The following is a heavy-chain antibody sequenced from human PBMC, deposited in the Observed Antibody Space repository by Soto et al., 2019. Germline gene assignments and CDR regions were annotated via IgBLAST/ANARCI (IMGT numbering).Heavy chain of an antibody. J-gene: IGHJ4*02. CDR2: IYAGGGTT. D-gene: IGHD5-12*01. Sequence: GGSLRLSCTASGFIFSNYAMFWVRQAPGKGLEWVSTIYAGGGTTYYADSVKGRFTISRDNSKNTLFREMNSLTAEDTALYFCAKDLIRADGYVYFDYWGQGTLVTVS. V-gene: IGHV3-23*01. CDR3: AKDLIRADGYVYFDY. CDR1: GFIFSNYA.